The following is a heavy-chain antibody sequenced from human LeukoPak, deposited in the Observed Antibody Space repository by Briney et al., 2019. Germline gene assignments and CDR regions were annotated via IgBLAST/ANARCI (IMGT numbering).Heavy chain of an antibody. V-gene: IGHV4-4*07. CDR2: IHTSGST. D-gene: IGHD3-22*01. CDR3: ARNGDDSSDYYYFDY. Sequence: SETLSLTCSVSGGSISSHYWSWIRQPAGKGLEWIGRIHTSGSTNYNPSLKSRVTISVDTSKNQFSLKLSSVTAADTAIYYCARNGDDSSDYYYFDYWGQGTLVTVSS. CDR1: GGSISSHY. J-gene: IGHJ4*02.